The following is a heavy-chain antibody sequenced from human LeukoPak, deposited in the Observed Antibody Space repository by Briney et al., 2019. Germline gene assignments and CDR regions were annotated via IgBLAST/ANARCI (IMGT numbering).Heavy chain of an antibody. CDR2: MNPNSGNT. Sequence: ASVKVSCKASGYIFTSYGISWVRQATGQGLEWMGWMNPNSGNTGYAQKFQGRVTMTRNTSISTAYMELSSLRSEDTAVYYCARVYDSGSYSCPHWGQGTLVTVSS. V-gene: IGHV1-8*02. CDR1: GYIFTSYG. CDR3: ARVYDSGSYSCPH. J-gene: IGHJ4*02. D-gene: IGHD3-10*01.